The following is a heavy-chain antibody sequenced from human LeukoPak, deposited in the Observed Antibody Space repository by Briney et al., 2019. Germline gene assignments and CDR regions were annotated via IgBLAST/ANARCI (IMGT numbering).Heavy chain of an antibody. Sequence: GASVKVSCKASGYTFTSYGISWVRQAPGQGLEWMGWISAYNGNTNYAQKLQGRVTMTTDTSTSTAYMELSSLRSEDTAVYYCARDSTEPVLLWFGELSTALDYWGQGTLVTVSS. J-gene: IGHJ4*02. CDR2: ISAYNGNT. V-gene: IGHV1-18*01. CDR1: GYTFTSYG. D-gene: IGHD3-10*01. CDR3: ARDSTEPVLLWFGELSTALDY.